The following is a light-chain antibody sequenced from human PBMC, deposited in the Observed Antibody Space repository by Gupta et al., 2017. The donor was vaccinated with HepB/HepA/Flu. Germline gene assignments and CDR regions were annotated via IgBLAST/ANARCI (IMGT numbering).Light chain of an antibody. CDR3: QQYNSYHMCS. CDR2: KAS. V-gene: IGKV1-5*03. J-gene: IGKJ2*04. Sequence: DIQMTQSPSTLSASVGDRVTITCRASQSISSWLAWYQQKPGKAPKLLIYKASSLESGVPSRFSGSGSGTEFTLTISSLQPDDFATYYCQQYNSYHMCSFGQGTKLEIK. CDR1: QSISSW.